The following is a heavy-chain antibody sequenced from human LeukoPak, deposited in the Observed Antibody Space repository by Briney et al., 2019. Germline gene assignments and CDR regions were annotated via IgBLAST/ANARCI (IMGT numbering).Heavy chain of an antibody. Sequence: SETLSLTCSVSGGTIISTSYCWVWIRQPPGKGLEWIGSIYSSGTTIYNASIESRVTILVDTSKNQFSLHLSSVTAADTAVYYCARVDSSDYYYYMDVWGKGTTVTISS. J-gene: IGHJ6*03. V-gene: IGHV4-39*07. CDR3: ARVDSSDYYYYMDV. CDR1: GGTIISTSYC. D-gene: IGHD3-22*01. CDR2: IYSSGTT.